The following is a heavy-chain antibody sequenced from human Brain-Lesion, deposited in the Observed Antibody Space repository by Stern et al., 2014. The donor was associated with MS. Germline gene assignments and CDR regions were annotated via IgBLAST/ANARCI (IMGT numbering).Heavy chain of an antibody. D-gene: IGHD2-15*01. CDR1: GFTFSRYW. CDR3: GRLCSGGSCYEDGIDY. J-gene: IGHJ4*02. Sequence: EMQLVESGGGLVQPGGSLRLSCAASGFTFSRYWMSWVRQAPGKGLEWVANINQDGSDKYSVDSVEGRFTISRDNAKNSLYLQMNSLRAEDTAVYYCGRLCSGGSCYEDGIDYWGQGTLVTVSS. V-gene: IGHV3-7*01. CDR2: INQDGSDK.